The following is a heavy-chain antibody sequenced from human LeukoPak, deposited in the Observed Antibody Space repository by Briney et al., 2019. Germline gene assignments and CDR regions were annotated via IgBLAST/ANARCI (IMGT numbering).Heavy chain of an antibody. V-gene: IGHV1-18*01. CDR1: GYTFTSYG. J-gene: IGHJ4*02. CDR3: ARDRGGNGPYYFDY. Sequence: ASVKVSCKASGYTFTSYGISWVRQPPGQGLEWMGWISAYNGNTNYAQKLQGRVTMTTDTSTSTAYMELRSLRSDDTAVYYCARDRGGNGPYYFDYWGQGTLVTVSS. D-gene: IGHD2-15*01. CDR2: ISAYNGNT.